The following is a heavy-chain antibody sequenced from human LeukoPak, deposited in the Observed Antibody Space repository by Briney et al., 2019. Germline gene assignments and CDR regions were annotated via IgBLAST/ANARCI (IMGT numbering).Heavy chain of an antibody. Sequence: ASVKVSCKASGYTFTSYGISRVCQPPGQGLEWMGCISAYNGNTNYAQKLQGRVTMTTDTSTSTDYLELRSLRSDDTAVYYCATTPIAAAGYFAYWGQGTLVTVSS. J-gene: IGHJ4*02. CDR2: ISAYNGNT. V-gene: IGHV1-18*01. CDR3: ATTPIAAAGYFAY. D-gene: IGHD6-13*01. CDR1: GYTFTSYG.